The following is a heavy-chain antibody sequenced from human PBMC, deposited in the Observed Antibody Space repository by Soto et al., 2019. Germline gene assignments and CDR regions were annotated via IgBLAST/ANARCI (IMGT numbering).Heavy chain of an antibody. V-gene: IGHV3-74*01. CDR1: GFTFSSYW. D-gene: IGHD6-19*01. J-gene: IGHJ6*02. CDR3: ARELAGTGFVDYYGMDV. CDR2: INSDGSNK. Sequence: GGSLRLSCAASGFTFSSYWMHWVRQAPGKGLVWVSRINSDGSNKYYADSVKGRFTISRDNSKNTLYLQMNSLRAEDTAVYYCARELAGTGFVDYYGMDVWGQGTTVTVSS.